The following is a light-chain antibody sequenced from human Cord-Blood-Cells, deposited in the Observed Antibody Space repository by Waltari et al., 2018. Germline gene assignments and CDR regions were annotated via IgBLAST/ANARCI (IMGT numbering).Light chain of an antibody. CDR3: QQYNNWPRT. V-gene: IGKV3-15*01. CDR1: QSVSSN. CDR2: GAS. Sequence: EIVMTHSPAPLSVSPGERATLSCMASQSVSSNLAWYQQKPGQAPRLLIYGASTRATGIPARFSGSGSGTEFTLTISSLQSEDFAVYYCQQYNNWPRTFGQGTKVEIK. J-gene: IGKJ1*01.